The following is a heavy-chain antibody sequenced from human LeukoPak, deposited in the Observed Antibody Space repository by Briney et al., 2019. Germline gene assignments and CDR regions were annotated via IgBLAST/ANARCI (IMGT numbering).Heavy chain of an antibody. J-gene: IGHJ4*02. D-gene: IGHD2-15*01. CDR3: ARVPATLSRPCDS. CDR1: GGPFDGYY. CDR2: IGHDGGT. Sequence: PSETLSLTCAVYGGPFDGYYWTLVRQTPGKGLEWIGEIGHDGGTNYNPSLRSRVTISIDTSKKQFSLKLSSVTAADTAVYYCARVPATLSRPCDSWGQGTLVTVSS. V-gene: IGHV4-34*01.